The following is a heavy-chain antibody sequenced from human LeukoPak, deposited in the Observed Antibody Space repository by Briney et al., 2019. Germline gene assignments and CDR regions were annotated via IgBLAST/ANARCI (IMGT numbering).Heavy chain of an antibody. CDR2: IYTSGRN. V-gene: IGHV4-4*07. D-gene: IGHD2-2*01. Sequence: SETLSLTCTVSGGSISRYYWSWIRQPAGKGVEWVGRIYTSGRNNYNTSLKRRVTISVDTSKTQFSLKLSSVTAAATAVYYCASARTTAFMDVWGKGTTVTVSS. CDR3: ASARTTAFMDV. J-gene: IGHJ6*04. CDR1: GGSISRYY.